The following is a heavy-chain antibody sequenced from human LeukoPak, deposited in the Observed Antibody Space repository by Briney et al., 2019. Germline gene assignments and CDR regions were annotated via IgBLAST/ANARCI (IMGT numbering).Heavy chain of an antibody. D-gene: IGHD1-26*01. Sequence: SETLSLTCTVSGDSISNHYWSCIRQPPGKGLVWIGYIFYSGNTHYNPSLKSRVTMSVDTSKNQFSLRLSSVTPADAAVYYCARDRGEGIVGTFDYWGQGTLVTVSS. J-gene: IGHJ4*02. CDR2: IFYSGNT. V-gene: IGHV4-59*11. CDR1: GDSISNHY. CDR3: ARDRGEGIVGTFDY.